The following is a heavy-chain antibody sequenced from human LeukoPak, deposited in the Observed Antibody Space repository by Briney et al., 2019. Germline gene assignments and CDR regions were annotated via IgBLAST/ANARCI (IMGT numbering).Heavy chain of an antibody. J-gene: IGHJ4*02. D-gene: IGHD2-8*01. V-gene: IGHV4-34*01. CDR3: ARVNLLGYCTNDVCPGGGLPFDY. Sequence: SETLSLTCAVYGGSFSGYHWSWIRQSPGKGLEWIGEIDHSESTNYNPSLKNRVTISVDTSKNQFSLKLSSVTAADTAVYYCARVNLLGYCTNDVCPGGGLPFDYWGQGTLVTVSS. CDR2: IDHSEST. CDR1: GGSFSGYH.